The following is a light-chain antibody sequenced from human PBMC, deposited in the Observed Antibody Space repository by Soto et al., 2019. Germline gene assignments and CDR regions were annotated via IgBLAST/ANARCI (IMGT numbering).Light chain of an antibody. Sequence: DIQMTQSPSSLSSSVGDRFTITCRASQSISSYLNWYQQKPGKAPKLLIYAASSLQSGVPSRFSGSGSGTDFTLTISSLQPEDFATYYCQQANSFPITFGQGTRLEIK. V-gene: IGKV1-39*01. CDR1: QSISSY. J-gene: IGKJ5*01. CDR2: AAS. CDR3: QQANSFPIT.